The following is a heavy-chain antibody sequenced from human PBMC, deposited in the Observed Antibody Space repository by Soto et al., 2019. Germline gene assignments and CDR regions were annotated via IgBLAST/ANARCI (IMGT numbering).Heavy chain of an antibody. D-gene: IGHD6-19*01. CDR1: GYTFTSYY. Sequence: GASVKVSCKASGYTFTSYYMHWVRQAPGQGLEWMGIINPSGVSTSYAQKFQGRFTMIRDTSTSTVYMELSSLISEDTAVYYCASLAVAGTVDYWGQGTLVTVSS. CDR2: INPSGVST. V-gene: IGHV1-46*03. CDR3: ASLAVAGTVDY. J-gene: IGHJ4*02.